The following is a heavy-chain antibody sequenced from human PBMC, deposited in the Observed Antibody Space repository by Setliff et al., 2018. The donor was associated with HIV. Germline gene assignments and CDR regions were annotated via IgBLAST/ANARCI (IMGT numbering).Heavy chain of an antibody. D-gene: IGHD5-18*01. CDR2: IYYTGHT. V-gene: IGHV4-59*11. Sequence: SETLSLTCIVSGGSLTSHYWGWIRQPPGKGLEWIGFIYYTGHTTYNPSLKGRVTISVDTSKNQFSLRLNSVTAADTAVYYCARVPRQLLKGAAAYFDYWGQGTLVTVSS. J-gene: IGHJ4*02. CDR3: ARVPRQLLKGAAAYFDY. CDR1: GGSLTSHY.